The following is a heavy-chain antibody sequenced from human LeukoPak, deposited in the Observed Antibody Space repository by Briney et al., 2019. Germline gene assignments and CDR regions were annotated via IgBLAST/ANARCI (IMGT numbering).Heavy chain of an antibody. D-gene: IGHD3-22*01. CDR1: GYTFTSYA. J-gene: IGHJ4*02. Sequence: GASVKVSCKASGYTFTSYAMNWVRQAPGQGLEWMGWINTNTGNPTYAQGFTGRFVFSLDTSVSTAYLQISSLKAEDTAVYYCASPRGYYDSSGYYDDTTHPAIFDYWGQGALVTVSS. CDR2: INTNTGNP. V-gene: IGHV7-4-1*02. CDR3: ASPRGYYDSSGYYDDTTHPAIFDY.